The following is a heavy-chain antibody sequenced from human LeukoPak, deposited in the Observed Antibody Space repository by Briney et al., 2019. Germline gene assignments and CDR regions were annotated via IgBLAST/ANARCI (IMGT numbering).Heavy chain of an antibody. CDR3: AKDAITMIVDSDAFDI. V-gene: IGHV3-20*04. D-gene: IGHD3-22*01. CDR2: INWNGGST. Sequence: GGSLRLSCAASGFTFDDYGMSWVRQAPGKGLEWVSGINWNGGSTGYADSVKGRFTISRDNAKNSLYLQMNSLRAEDTALYYCAKDAITMIVDSDAFDIWGQGTMVTVSS. CDR1: GFTFDDYG. J-gene: IGHJ3*02.